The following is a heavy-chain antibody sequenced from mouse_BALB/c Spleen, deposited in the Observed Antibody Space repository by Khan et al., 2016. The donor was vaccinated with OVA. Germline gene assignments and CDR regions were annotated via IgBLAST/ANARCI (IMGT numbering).Heavy chain of an antibody. Sequence: EVELVESGGGLVKSGGSLKLSCAASGFTFSTYAMSWVRQTPEKRLEWVATISTGDTYTYYPDSVKGRFTISRDNAKNTLYLQMSSLRSEDTAMYYCARPPITTVVATSYWFFDVWGAGTMVTVST. CDR2: ISTGDTYT. CDR1: GFTFSTYA. D-gene: IGHD1-1*01. V-gene: IGHV5-9-3*01. CDR3: ARPPITTVVATSYWFFDV. J-gene: IGHJ1*01.